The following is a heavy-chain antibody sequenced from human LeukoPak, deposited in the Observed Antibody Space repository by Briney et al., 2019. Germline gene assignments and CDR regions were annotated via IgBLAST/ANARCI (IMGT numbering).Heavy chain of an antibody. Sequence: SETLSLTCTVSGYSISTGYHWGWIRQPPGKGLEWIGGIHHSGGTYYNPSLKSRVTISVDTSKNQFSLKLSSVTAADTAVYYCARIDWVFDYWGQGTLVTVSS. J-gene: IGHJ4*02. CDR3: ARIDWVFDY. CDR2: IHHSGGT. V-gene: IGHV4-38-2*02. CDR1: GYSISTGYH. D-gene: IGHD3-9*01.